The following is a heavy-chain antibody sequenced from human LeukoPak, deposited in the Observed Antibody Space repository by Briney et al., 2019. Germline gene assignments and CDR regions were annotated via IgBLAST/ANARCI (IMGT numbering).Heavy chain of an antibody. CDR1: VGSISSYY. J-gene: IGHJ3*02. CDR2: IYYSGST. V-gene: IGHV4-59*01. Sequence: PSETLSLTCTVSVGSISSYYWSWIRQPPGKGLEWIGYIYYSGSTNYNPSLKSRVPISVETSKNQFSLKLSSVTAADTAVYYCARMKQWLPNDAFDIWGQGTMFTVSS. D-gene: IGHD6-19*01. CDR3: ARMKQWLPNDAFDI.